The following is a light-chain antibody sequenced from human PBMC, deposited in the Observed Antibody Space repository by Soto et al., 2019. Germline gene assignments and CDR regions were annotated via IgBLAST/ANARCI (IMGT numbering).Light chain of an antibody. CDR3: QQYHDLPYT. CDR2: GAS. V-gene: IGKV1-33*01. CDR1: QDLSND. Sequence: DIQMTQSPSSLSASVGDRVTVTCQASQDLSNDLNWYQQKPGKAPKLLIYGASNLETGVPSRFIGSGSGTDFTFTISSLQPEDLATYYCQQYHDLPYTFGQGTKLDIK. J-gene: IGKJ2*01.